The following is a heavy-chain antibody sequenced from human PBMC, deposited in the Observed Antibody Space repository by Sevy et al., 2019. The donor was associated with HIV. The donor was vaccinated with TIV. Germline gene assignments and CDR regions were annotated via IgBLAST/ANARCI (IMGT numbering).Heavy chain of an antibody. CDR3: VRQRQDVYDYYFVGV. J-gene: IGHJ6*03. CDR1: GGSSSRTSYF. Sequence: SETLSLSCTVSGGSSSRTSYFWGWVRQPPGKGLEWIGSVYYSGSTYYNPSLKSRVTISVDPSQRQFSLTLTAVTAADTAVYYCVRQRQDVYDYYFVGVWGKGTTVTVS. V-gene: IGHV4-39*01. CDR2: VYYSGST.